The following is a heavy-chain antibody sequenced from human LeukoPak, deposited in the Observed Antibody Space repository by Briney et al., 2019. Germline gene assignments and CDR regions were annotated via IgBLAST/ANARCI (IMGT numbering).Heavy chain of an antibody. V-gene: IGHV1-2*02. Sequence: GASVKVSCEASGYTFTGYYMHWVRQAPGQGLEWMGWINPNSGGTNYAQKFQGRVTMTRDTSISTAYMELSRLRSDDTAVYYCARLYGGEMATIGYWGQGTLVTVSS. CDR3: ARLYGGEMATIGY. J-gene: IGHJ4*02. CDR1: GYTFTGYY. CDR2: INPNSGGT. D-gene: IGHD5-24*01.